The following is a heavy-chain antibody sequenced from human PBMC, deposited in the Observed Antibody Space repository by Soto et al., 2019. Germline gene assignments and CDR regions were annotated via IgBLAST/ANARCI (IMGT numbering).Heavy chain of an antibody. CDR3: ARDRLVPYGYGMDV. CDR1: GFTFRSYG. J-gene: IGHJ6*02. CDR2: IWFDGSKK. V-gene: IGHV3-33*01. Sequence: QMQLVESGGGVVQPGRSLRLSCAASGFTFRSYGIHWVRQAPGKGLEWVALIWFDGSKKYYVDSVKGRFAVSRDNSKNTLDRQMNSLRVEDTAVYYCARDRLVPYGYGMDVWGQGTTVTVSS. D-gene: IGHD2-2*01.